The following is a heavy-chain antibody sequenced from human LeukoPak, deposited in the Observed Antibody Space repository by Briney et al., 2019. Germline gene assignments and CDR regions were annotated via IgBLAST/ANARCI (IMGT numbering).Heavy chain of an antibody. D-gene: IGHD6-13*01. Sequence: ASVKVSCKASGYTFTGYYMHWVRQAPGQGLEWMGWIDPNSGGTNYAQKFQGRVTMTRDTSTSTAYMELSRLRSDDTAVYYCARVFIAAAGTGYWGQGTLVTVSS. V-gene: IGHV1-2*02. CDR3: ARVFIAAAGTGY. CDR1: GYTFTGYY. J-gene: IGHJ4*02. CDR2: IDPNSGGT.